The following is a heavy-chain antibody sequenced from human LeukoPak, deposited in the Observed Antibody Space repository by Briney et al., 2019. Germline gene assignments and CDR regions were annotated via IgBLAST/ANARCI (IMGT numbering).Heavy chain of an antibody. CDR3: ARHSPVGIFYFDY. V-gene: IGHV4-39*01. CDR1: GGSISNSSSY. Sequence: SETLSLTCTVSGGSISNSSSYWGWIRQPPGKGLEWIGSIYYSGSTYYNPSLKSRVTISVDTSKNQFSLKLSSVTAADTAVYYCARHSPVGIFYFDYWGQGTLVTVSS. J-gene: IGHJ4*02. CDR2: IYYSGST. D-gene: IGHD1-26*01.